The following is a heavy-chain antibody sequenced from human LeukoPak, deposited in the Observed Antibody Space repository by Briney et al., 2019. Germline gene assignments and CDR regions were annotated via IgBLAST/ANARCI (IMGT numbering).Heavy chain of an antibody. D-gene: IGHD3-22*01. CDR2: INHSGST. CDR3: ARHSPPWCSSGYYHWGYFDY. CDR1: GGSFSGYY. J-gene: IGHJ4*02. Sequence: SETLSLTCAVYGGSFSGYYWSWIRQPPGKGLEWIGEINHSGSTNYNPSLKSRVTISVDTSKNQFSLKLSSVTAADTAVYYCARHSPPWCSSGYYHWGYFDYWGQGTLVTVSS. V-gene: IGHV4-34*01.